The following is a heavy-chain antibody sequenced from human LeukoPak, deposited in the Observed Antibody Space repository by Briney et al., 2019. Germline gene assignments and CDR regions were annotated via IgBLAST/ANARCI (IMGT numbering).Heavy chain of an antibody. CDR2: IYSGGIT. CDR3: ARVGDCSGYSCPKKFDS. Sequence: GGSLTRSCAASGFTVSSNYMTWLRQASGKGLEWVSIIYSGGITHYADSVNGRFTISRDNSKNTLYLQMHSLRVEDTAVYYCARVGDCSGYSCPKKFDSWGQGTLVTVSS. D-gene: IGHD2-15*01. CDR1: GFTVSSNY. J-gene: IGHJ4*02. V-gene: IGHV3-53*01.